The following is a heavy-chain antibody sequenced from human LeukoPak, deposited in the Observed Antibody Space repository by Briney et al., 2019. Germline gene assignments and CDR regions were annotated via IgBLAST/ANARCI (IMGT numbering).Heavy chain of an antibody. CDR1: GGTFSSYA. Sequence: SVKVSCKASGGTFSSYAISWVRQAPGQGLEWMGRIIPILGIANYAQKFQGRVTITADKSTSTAYMQLSSLRSEDTAVYYCARGKRDYFDYWGQGTLVTASS. CDR3: ARGKRDYFDY. J-gene: IGHJ4*02. CDR2: IIPILGIA. V-gene: IGHV1-69*04.